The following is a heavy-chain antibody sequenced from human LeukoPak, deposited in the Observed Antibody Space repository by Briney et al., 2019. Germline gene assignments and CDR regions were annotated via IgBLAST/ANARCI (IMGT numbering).Heavy chain of an antibody. V-gene: IGHV3-30*18. J-gene: IGHJ4*02. Sequence: GGSLRLSFAASGFTFSSYGMHWVRQAPGKGLEWVAVISYDGSNKYYADSVKGRFTISRDNSKNTLYLQMNSLRAEDTAVYYCAKDLTYYGSGSQADYWGQGTLVTVSS. D-gene: IGHD3-10*01. CDR1: GFTFSSYG. CDR2: ISYDGSNK. CDR3: AKDLTYYGSGSQADY.